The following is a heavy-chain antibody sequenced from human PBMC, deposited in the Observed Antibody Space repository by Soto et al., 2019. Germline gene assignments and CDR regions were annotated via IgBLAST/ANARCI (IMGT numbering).Heavy chain of an antibody. J-gene: IGHJ4*02. V-gene: IGHV3-9*01. CDR1: GFTFDDYA. Sequence: EVQLVESGGGLVQPGRSLRLSFAASGFTFDDYAMHWVRQAPGKGLEWVSGLSWNSGSIGYADSVKGRFTISRDNAKNSLYLQMNSLRAEDTALYYCAKLNYGDYSWYFDYWGQGTLVTVSS. CDR3: AKLNYGDYSWYFDY. D-gene: IGHD4-17*01. CDR2: LSWNSGSI.